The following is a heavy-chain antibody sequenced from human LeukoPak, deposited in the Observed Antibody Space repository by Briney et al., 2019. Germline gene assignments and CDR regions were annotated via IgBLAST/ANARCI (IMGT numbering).Heavy chain of an antibody. Sequence: PSETLSLTCTVSGGSISSYYWSWIRQPPGKGLEWIGYIYYSGSANSNPSLRSRVTISVDMSKNQFSPKLSSVTAADTAVYYCASVSRPPYYYGMDVWGQGTTVTVSS. CDR2: IYYSGSA. CDR1: GGSISSYY. V-gene: IGHV4-59*01. J-gene: IGHJ6*02. CDR3: ASVSRPPYYYGMDV.